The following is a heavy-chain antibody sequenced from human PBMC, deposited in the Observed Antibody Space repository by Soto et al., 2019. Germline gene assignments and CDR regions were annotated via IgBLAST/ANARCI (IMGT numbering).Heavy chain of an antibody. CDR1: GYTFTSYY. CDR3: ARESCSGGSCSLGFDP. V-gene: IGHV1-46*01. J-gene: IGHJ5*02. Sequence: QVQLVQSGAEVKKPGASVKVSCKASGYTFTSYYMHWVRQAPGQGLEWMGIINPSGGSTSYAQKFQGRVTMTRDTSTSTGYMELSSLRSEDTAVYYCARESCSGGSCSLGFDPWGQGTLVTVSS. CDR2: INPSGGST. D-gene: IGHD2-15*01.